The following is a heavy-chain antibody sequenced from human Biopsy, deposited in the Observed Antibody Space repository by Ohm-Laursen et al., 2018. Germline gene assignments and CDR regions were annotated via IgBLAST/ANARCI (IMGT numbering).Heavy chain of an antibody. CDR2: ISWNSDDI. D-gene: IGHD4-17*01. J-gene: IGHJ6*02. Sequence: SLRLSCAAFGFTFDDYAMHWVRQAPAKGLEWVSGISWNSDDIGYADSVKGRFTISRDNARNALHLQMNSLRTEDTALYYCAKDLGLNYSDRFLFYYGMDVWGRGTTVTVSS. CDR1: GFTFDDYA. CDR3: AKDLGLNYSDRFLFYYGMDV. V-gene: IGHV3-9*01.